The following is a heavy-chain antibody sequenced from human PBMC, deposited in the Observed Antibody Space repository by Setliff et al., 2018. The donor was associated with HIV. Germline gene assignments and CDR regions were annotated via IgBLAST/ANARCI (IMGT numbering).Heavy chain of an antibody. CDR2: IYTTGIT. CDR3: ARGPRPVDVDYYYMDV. J-gene: IGHJ6*03. V-gene: IGHV4-61*02. Sequence: PSETLSLTCTVSGGSISSGSYYWSWIRQPAGKGLEWTGRIYTTGITNYIPSLKSRVTISLDTSKNQFSLKLTSVTAADTAVYYCARGPRPVDVDYYYMDVWGKGTTVTVSS. CDR1: GGSISSGSYY.